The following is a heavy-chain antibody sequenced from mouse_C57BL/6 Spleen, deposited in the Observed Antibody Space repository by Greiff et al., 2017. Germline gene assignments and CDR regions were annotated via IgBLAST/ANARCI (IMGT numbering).Heavy chain of an antibody. J-gene: IGHJ2*01. CDR2: INPSTGGT. CDR1: GYSFTGYY. Sequence: VQLQQSGPELVKPGASVTISCKASGYSFTGYYMNWVKQSPEKSLEWIGEINPSTGGTTYNQKFKAKATLTVDKSSSTAYMQLKSLTSEDSAVYYFARWSYFDYWGQGTTLTVSS. CDR3: ARWSYFDY. V-gene: IGHV1-42*01.